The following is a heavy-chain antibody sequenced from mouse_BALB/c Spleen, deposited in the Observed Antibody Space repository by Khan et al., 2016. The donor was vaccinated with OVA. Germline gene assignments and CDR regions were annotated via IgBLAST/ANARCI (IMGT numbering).Heavy chain of an antibody. J-gene: IGHJ4*01. CDR3: ARFYDGYLYAIDY. Sequence: QVQLKESGPGLVAPSQSLSITCTVSGFSLTSYGVNWVRQPPGKGLEWLGVIWAGGSINYNSALMSRLSISKDNSKSQVFLKMNSLQTDDTAMCYCARFYDGYLYAIDYWGQGTSVTVSS. CDR2: IWAGGSI. CDR1: GFSLTSYG. D-gene: IGHD2-3*01. V-gene: IGHV2-9*02.